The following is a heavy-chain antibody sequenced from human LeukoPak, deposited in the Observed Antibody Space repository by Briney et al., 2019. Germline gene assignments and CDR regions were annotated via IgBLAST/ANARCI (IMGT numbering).Heavy chain of an antibody. Sequence: GGSLRLSCAASGFTFSSYWMSWLRQAPGKGLEWVSYISSSGSTIYYADSVKGRFTISRDNAKNSLYLQMNSLRAEDTAVYYCASLGDYYYYYCMDVWGKGTTVTVSS. CDR1: GFTFSSYW. CDR3: ASLGDYYYYYCMDV. D-gene: IGHD3-16*01. V-gene: IGHV3-48*04. CDR2: ISSSGSTI. J-gene: IGHJ6*03.